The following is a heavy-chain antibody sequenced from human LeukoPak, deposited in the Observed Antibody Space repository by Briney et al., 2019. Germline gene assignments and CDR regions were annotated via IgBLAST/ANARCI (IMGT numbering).Heavy chain of an antibody. CDR3: ARQQKLATNTIDY. CDR1: GYSFTNYW. J-gene: IGHJ4*02. Sequence: GESLRISFKGSGYSFTNYWINWVRQMPGKGLEWMGRIDPSDSSTNYSPSFQGHVTISVDKSFTTAYLQWSSLKASDAAMYYCARQQKLATNTIDYWGQGTLVTVSS. CDR2: IDPSDSST. V-gene: IGHV5-10-1*01. D-gene: IGHD6-13*01.